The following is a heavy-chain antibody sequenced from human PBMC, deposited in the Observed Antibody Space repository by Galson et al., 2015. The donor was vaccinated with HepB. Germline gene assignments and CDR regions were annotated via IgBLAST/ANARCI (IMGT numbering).Heavy chain of an antibody. J-gene: IGHJ4*02. D-gene: IGHD2-15*01. CDR1: GFTFSGSA. CDR3: TSYCSGGSCYSRGGDY. V-gene: IGHV3-73*01. CDR2: IRSKANSYAT. Sequence: SLRLSCAASGFTFSGSAMHWVRQASGKGLEWVGRIRSKANSYATAYAASVKGRFTISRDDSKNTAYLQMNSLKTEDTAVYYCTSYCSGGSCYSRGGDYWGQGTLVTVSS.